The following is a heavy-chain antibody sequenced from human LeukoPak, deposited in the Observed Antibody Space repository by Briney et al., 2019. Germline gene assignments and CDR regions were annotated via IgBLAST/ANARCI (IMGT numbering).Heavy chain of an antibody. J-gene: IGHJ4*02. CDR3: AKDPHVGSSGYYQYYFDY. V-gene: IGHV3-23*01. CDR2: LNVSGGSY. CDR1: GFTFNDYA. D-gene: IGHD3-22*01. Sequence: GVSVRLSCTASGFTFNDYAMNWVRQSPGMRLEWLSTLNVSGGSYYYANSVRGRLPISRDNSKNTLFLQTHNLRAEDTAVYYCAKDPHVGSSGYYQYYFDYWGRGTLVTVSS.